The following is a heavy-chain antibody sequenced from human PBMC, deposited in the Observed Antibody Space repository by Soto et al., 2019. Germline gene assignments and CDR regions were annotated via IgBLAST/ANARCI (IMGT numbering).Heavy chain of an antibody. CDR3: ARGDGALDV. CDR1: GFIVSSNY. CDR2: IYTSGST. V-gene: IGHV3-66*01. D-gene: IGHD3-10*01. J-gene: IGHJ3*01. Sequence: EVQLVESGGGLVQPGGSLRLSCAASGFIVSSNYMSWVRQAPGKGLEWVSVIYTSGSTYYADSVKGRFTISRENSKNIVYLQMNSLRAEDTAVYYCARGDGALDVWGQGTLVTVS.